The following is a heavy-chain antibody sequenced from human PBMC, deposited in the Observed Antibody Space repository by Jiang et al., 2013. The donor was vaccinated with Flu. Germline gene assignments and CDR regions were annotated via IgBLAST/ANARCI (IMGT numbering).Heavy chain of an antibody. CDR2: IYTSGTT. CDR1: GGSVSSGSYY. CDR3: ARHLIYYDSSGYFHTGNDYFDY. J-gene: IGHJ4*02. D-gene: IGHD3-22*01. Sequence: GPGLVKPSQTLSLTCTVSGGSVSSGSYYWSWIRQPAGKGLEWIGRIYTSGTTKYNPSLKSRVTISVDTSKNQFSLKLSSVTAADTAVYYCARHLIYYDSSGYFHTGNDYFDYVGPGNPGHRLL. V-gene: IGHV4-61*02.